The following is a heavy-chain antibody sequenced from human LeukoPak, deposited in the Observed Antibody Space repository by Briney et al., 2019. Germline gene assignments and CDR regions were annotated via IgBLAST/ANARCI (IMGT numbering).Heavy chain of an antibody. Sequence: SVKVSCKASGGTFSSYAISWVRQPPAQGLEWMGGIIPIFGTANYAQKFQGRVTITADESTSTAYLEQSSLRSEDTAVYYCASGAPKYCTNGVCYSDYFDYWGQGTLVTVS. J-gene: IGHJ4*02. D-gene: IGHD2-8*01. V-gene: IGHV1-69*13. CDR3: ASGAPKYCTNGVCYSDYFDY. CDR2: IIPIFGTA. CDR1: GGTFSSYA.